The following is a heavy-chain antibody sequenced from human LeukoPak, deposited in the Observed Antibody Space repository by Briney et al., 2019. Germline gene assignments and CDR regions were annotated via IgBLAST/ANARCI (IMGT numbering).Heavy chain of an antibody. CDR1: GFTFSSYS. Sequence: GGSLRLSCAASGFTFSSYSMNWVRQAPGKGLEWVSHITASGTAMFYADSVKGRFTISRDNAKNSLYLQMNSLKDEDTAVYYCASSGSYRFDYWGQGTLVTVSS. V-gene: IGHV3-48*02. D-gene: IGHD1-26*01. J-gene: IGHJ4*02. CDR3: ASSGSYRFDY. CDR2: ITASGTAM.